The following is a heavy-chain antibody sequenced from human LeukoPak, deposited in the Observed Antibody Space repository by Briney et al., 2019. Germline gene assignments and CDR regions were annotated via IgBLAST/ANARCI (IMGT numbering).Heavy chain of an antibody. D-gene: IGHD3-10*01. CDR3: ARDADYYGSGLRGFDP. Sequence: ASVKVSCKASGYAFTGYYMHWVRQAPGQGLEWMGWINPNSGGTNYAQKFQGRVTMTRDTSISTAYMELSRLRSDDTAVYYCARDADYYGSGLRGFDPWGQGTLVTVSS. V-gene: IGHV1-2*02. CDR1: GYAFTGYY. J-gene: IGHJ5*02. CDR2: INPNSGGT.